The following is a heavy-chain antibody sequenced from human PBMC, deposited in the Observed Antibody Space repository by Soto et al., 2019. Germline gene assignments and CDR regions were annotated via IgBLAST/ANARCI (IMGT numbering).Heavy chain of an antibody. J-gene: IGHJ3*02. D-gene: IGHD3-3*01. Sequence: QVQLVESGGGVVQPGRSLRLSCAASGFTFSRYAIHWVRQAPGKGLEWVAVISSDGSSKYYADSVKGRFTISRDNSKNTLYLQMNSLTAEDTAVYYCARESDGDRDFWSGYPGSGAFDIWGQGTMFIVSS. CDR2: ISSDGSSK. CDR1: GFTFSRYA. V-gene: IGHV3-30-3*01. CDR3: ARESDGDRDFWSGYPGSGAFDI.